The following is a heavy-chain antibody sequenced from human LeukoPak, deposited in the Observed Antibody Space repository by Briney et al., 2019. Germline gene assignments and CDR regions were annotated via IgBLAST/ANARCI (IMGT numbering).Heavy chain of an antibody. J-gene: IGHJ4*02. CDR3: ARDFYGSGSYLYY. D-gene: IGHD3-10*01. V-gene: IGHV3-23*01. CDR2: ISGSGGST. CDR1: GFTFSSYA. Sequence: EGSLRLSCAASGFTFSSYAMSWVRQAPGKGLEWVSAISGSGGSTYYADSVKGRFTISRDNSKNTLYLQMNSLRAEDTAVYYCARDFYGSGSYLYYWGQGTLVTVSS.